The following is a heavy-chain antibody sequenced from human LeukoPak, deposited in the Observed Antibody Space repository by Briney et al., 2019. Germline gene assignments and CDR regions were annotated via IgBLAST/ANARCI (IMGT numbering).Heavy chain of an antibody. CDR2: ISSSSSYI. V-gene: IGHV3-21*01. CDR3: ARGLAVAGARGFDY. D-gene: IGHD6-19*01. J-gene: IGHJ4*02. Sequence: GGSLRLSCAASGFTFSSYSMNWVRQAPGKGLEWVSSISSSSSYIYYADSVKGRFTISRDNAKNSLYLQMNSLRAEDTAVYYCARGLAVAGARGFDYWGQGTLVTVSS. CDR1: GFTFSSYS.